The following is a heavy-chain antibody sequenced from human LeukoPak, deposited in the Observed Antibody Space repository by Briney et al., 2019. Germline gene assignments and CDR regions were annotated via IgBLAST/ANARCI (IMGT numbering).Heavy chain of an antibody. D-gene: IGHD5-24*01. CDR1: GYTLTQLS. J-gene: IGHJ4*02. CDR3: ATGRDGYNPTSFDY. Sequence: GASVKVSCKVSGYTLTQLSMHWVRQAPGKGLEWMGGFDPEDGETLYAQKFQGRVTMTEDTSTDTAYMELSSLRSEDTAVYYCATGRDGYNPTSFDYWGQGTLVTVSS. V-gene: IGHV1-24*01. CDR2: FDPEDGET.